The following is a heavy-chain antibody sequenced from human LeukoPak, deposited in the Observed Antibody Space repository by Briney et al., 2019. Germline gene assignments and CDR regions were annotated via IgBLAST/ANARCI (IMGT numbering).Heavy chain of an antibody. CDR2: MNPNSGNT. CDR3: ARRIAARFGWVKKNYYYYYMDV. J-gene: IGHJ6*03. Sequence: GASVKVSCKASGYTFTSYDINWVRQATGQGLEWMGWMNPNSGNTGYAQKFQGRVTMTRNTSISTAYMELSSLRSEATAVYYCARRIAARFGWVKKNYYYYYMDVWGKGTTVTVSS. D-gene: IGHD6-6*01. V-gene: IGHV1-8*01. CDR1: GYTFTSYD.